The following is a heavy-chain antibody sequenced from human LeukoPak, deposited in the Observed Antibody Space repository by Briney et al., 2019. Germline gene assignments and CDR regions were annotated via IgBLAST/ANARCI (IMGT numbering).Heavy chain of an antibody. J-gene: IGHJ4*02. CDR3: ARDPNYYDSSGYYF. Sequence: GGSLRLSCAASGFTVSTNCMSWVRQAPGKGLEWVSLIYSGGSTYYADSVRGRSTISRDNSKNTLYLQMNSLRAEDTAVYYCARDPNYYDSSGYYFWGQGTLVTVSS. CDR1: GFTVSTNC. D-gene: IGHD3-22*01. CDR2: IYSGGST. V-gene: IGHV3-53*01.